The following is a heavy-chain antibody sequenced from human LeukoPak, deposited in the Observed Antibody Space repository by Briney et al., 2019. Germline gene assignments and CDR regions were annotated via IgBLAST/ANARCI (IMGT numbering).Heavy chain of an antibody. V-gene: IGHV3-30*18. Sequence: GGSLRLSCAASGFTFTTYWMHWVRQAPGKGLEWVAVISYDGSNKYYGDSVKGRFTISRDNPKNTLYLQMNSLRAEDTAVYYCAKGATMIVRGGMDVWGQGTTVTVSS. CDR1: GFTFTTYW. CDR3: AKGATMIVRGGMDV. CDR2: ISYDGSNK. J-gene: IGHJ6*02. D-gene: IGHD3-22*01.